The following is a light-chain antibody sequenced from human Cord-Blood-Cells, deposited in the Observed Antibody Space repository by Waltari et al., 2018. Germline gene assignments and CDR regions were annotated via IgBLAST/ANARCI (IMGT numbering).Light chain of an antibody. CDR2: DVS. Sequence: QSALTQPASVSGSPGQSLTISCTGTSSDVGGYNYVSWYQQHAGKAPKLIIYDVSNRPSGGSNRFSGSKYGNTAALTISGLQAEDEADYYCSSYTSSSTWVFGGGTKLTVL. CDR1: SSDVGGYNY. CDR3: SSYTSSSTWV. J-gene: IGLJ3*02. V-gene: IGLV2-14*03.